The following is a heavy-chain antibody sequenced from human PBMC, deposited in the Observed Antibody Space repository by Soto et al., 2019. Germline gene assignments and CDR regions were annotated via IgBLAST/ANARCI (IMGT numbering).Heavy chain of an antibody. J-gene: IGHJ6*02. CDR2: IYYSGST. CDR3: ARMATVTDYYYYYGMDV. D-gene: IGHD4-4*01. CDR1: GGSITSYY. Sequence: SDTLSLTCTVSGGSITSYYWSCIRHPPGKGLEWIGYIYYSGSTNYIPSLKSRVTISVDTSKNQFSLKLSSVTAADTAVYYCARMATVTDYYYYYGMDVWGQGTTVT. V-gene: IGHV4-59*01.